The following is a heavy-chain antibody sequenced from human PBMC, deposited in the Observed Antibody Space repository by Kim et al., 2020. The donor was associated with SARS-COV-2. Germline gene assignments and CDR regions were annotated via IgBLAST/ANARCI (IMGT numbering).Heavy chain of an antibody. Sequence: NPSLQSRVTISVDPSKNQFSLRLTSVTAADTALYYCARQEATAACFDPWGQGILVTVSS. D-gene: IGHD6-13*01. CDR3: ARQEATAACFDP. J-gene: IGHJ5*02. V-gene: IGHV4-39*01.